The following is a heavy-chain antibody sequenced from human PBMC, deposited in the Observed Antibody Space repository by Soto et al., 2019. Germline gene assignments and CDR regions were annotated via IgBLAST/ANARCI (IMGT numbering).Heavy chain of an antibody. CDR1: GDSVTSHY. Sequence: SETLSLTCSFSGDSVTSHYLTWIRQSPEKGLEWIGYMHYTGFSHYNPSLKSRLTISVDTSKNQFSLKPSSVTAADTAVYYCARGRGYCSSTSCYGFDPWGQGTLVTVSS. D-gene: IGHD2-2*01. V-gene: IGHV4-59*02. CDR3: ARGRGYCSSTSCYGFDP. J-gene: IGHJ5*02. CDR2: MHYTGFS.